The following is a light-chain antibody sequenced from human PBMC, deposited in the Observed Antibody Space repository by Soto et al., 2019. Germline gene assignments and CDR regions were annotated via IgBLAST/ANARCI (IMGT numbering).Light chain of an antibody. J-gene: IGKJ4*01. CDR2: GAS. CDR1: QSVNSH. V-gene: IGKV3D-15*01. Sequence: EIVMTQSPATLSVSPGERATLSCRASQSVNSHLAWYQQRPVQAPRLLIYGASTRATGIPARFSGSGSGTEFTLTISSLQSDDVAVYYCQQDSNWPPLTFGGGTKVEIK. CDR3: QQDSNWPPLT.